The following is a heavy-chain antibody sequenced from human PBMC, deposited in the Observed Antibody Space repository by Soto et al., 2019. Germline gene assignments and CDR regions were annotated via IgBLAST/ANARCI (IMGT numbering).Heavy chain of an antibody. Sequence: VASVKVSCKASGYTFTGYYMHWVRQAPGQGLEWMGWINPNSGGTNYAQKFQGWVTMTRDTSISTAYMELSRLKSDDTAVYYCAVSWHESTFDYWGQGTLVTVSS. D-gene: IGHD6-13*01. V-gene: IGHV1-2*04. CDR2: INPNSGGT. CDR1: GYTFTGYY. CDR3: AVSWHESTFDY. J-gene: IGHJ4*02.